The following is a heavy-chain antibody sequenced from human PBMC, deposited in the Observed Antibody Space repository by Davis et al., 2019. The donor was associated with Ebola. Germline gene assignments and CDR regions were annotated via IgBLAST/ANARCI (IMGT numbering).Heavy chain of an antibody. Sequence: GGSLRLSCAASGFTFNYYAMHWVRQAPGKGLEHVSAIIGNGGTAYYANSVKGRFTISRDDSKNTLYLQMNSLRVDDTAVYFCARDGPNYDVDYWGQGTLVTVSA. V-gene: IGHV3-64*01. D-gene: IGHD3-22*01. CDR1: GFTFNYYA. J-gene: IGHJ4*02. CDR2: IIGNGGTA. CDR3: ARDGPNYDVDY.